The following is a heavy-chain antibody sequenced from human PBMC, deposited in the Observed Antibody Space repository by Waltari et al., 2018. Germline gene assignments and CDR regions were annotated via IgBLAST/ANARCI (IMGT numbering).Heavy chain of an antibody. CDR1: GGTFSSYA. CDR3: ARDLKAGGIVD. D-gene: IGHD2-21*01. J-gene: IGHJ4*02. V-gene: IGHV1-69*08. CDR2: ICPTFGTA. Sequence: QVQLVQSGAEVKKPGSSVKVSCKASGGTFSSYAISWGRQAPGQGLEWMGRICPTFGTANYAQKLQGRVRITADKSTSTAYMELSSLRSEDTAVYYCARDLKAGGIVDWGQGTLVTVSS.